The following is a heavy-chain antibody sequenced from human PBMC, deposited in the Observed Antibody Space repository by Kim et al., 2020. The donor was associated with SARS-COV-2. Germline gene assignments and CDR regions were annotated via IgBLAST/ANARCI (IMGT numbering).Heavy chain of an antibody. CDR3: ARDRGGPYDSSGYYPYYFDY. V-gene: IGHV3-21*01. D-gene: IGHD3-22*01. Sequence: GGSLRLSCAASGFTFSSYSMNWVRQAPGKGLEWVSSISSSSSYIYYADSVKGRFTISRDNAKNSLYLQMNSLRAEDTAVYYCARDRGGPYDSSGYYPYYFDYWGQGTLVTVSS. CDR1: GFTFSSYS. J-gene: IGHJ4*02. CDR2: ISSSSSYI.